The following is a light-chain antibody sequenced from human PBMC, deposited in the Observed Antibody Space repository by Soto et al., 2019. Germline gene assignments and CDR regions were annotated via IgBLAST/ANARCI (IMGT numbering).Light chain of an antibody. CDR1: QSVSSK. V-gene: IGKV3-15*01. J-gene: IGKJ1*01. Sequence: EIVLTQSPGTLSVSPGERATLSCRASQSVSSKLAWYQQKPGQAPRLLFYGASTGATGIPARFSGSGSETEFTLSISSLQSEDFAGYYCQQYKNWPGTFGQGTKVEIK. CDR3: QQYKNWPGT. CDR2: GAS.